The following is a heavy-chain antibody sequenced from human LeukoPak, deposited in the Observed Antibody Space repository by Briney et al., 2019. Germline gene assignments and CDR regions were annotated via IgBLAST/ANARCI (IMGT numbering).Heavy chain of an antibody. V-gene: IGHV6-1*01. CDR1: GDSVSTNSAA. CDR2: TYYRSKWYN. D-gene: IGHD2-15*01. CDR3: ARDMGVFSKWSKYDY. Sequence: SQTLSLTCAISGDSVSTNSAAWDWIRQSPSRGLEWLGRTYYRSKWYNDYAVSVKSRIAINPDTSKNQFSLQLNSVTPEDTAVYYCARDMGVFSKWSKYDYWGQGTLVTVSS. J-gene: IGHJ4*02.